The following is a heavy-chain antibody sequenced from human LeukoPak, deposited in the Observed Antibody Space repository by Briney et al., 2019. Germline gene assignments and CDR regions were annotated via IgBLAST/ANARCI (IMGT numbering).Heavy chain of an antibody. D-gene: IGHD1-14*01. CDR2: ISYDGSNK. Sequence: GGSLRLSCAASGFTFSSYAVHWVRQAPGKGLEWVAVISYDGSNKYYADSVKGRFTISRDNSKNTLYLQMNSLRAEDTAVYYCARAPEGYFDYWGQGTLVTVSS. CDR3: ARAPEGYFDY. J-gene: IGHJ4*02. CDR1: GFTFSSYA. V-gene: IGHV3-30*04.